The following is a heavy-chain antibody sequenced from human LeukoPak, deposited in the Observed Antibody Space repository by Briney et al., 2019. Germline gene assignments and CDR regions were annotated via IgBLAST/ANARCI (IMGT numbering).Heavy chain of an antibody. J-gene: IGHJ4*02. V-gene: IGHV4-34*01. CDR2: INHSGST. D-gene: IGHD3-22*01. CDR1: GGSFSGYY. Sequence: PSETLSLTCAVYGGSFSGYYWRWLRQPPGKGLEWIGEINHSGSTNFNPSLKSRVTISVDTFKNQFSLKLSSVTAADTAVYYCARGPSNLYYNDSSGYETFDYWGQGTLVTVSS. CDR3: ARGPSNLYYNDSSGYETFDY.